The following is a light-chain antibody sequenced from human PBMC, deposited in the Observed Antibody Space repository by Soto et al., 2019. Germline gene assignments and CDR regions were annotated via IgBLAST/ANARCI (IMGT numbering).Light chain of an antibody. V-gene: IGKV1-9*01. Sequence: DIQLTQPPSFLSASIGYRFTITCRASQGISSYLAWYQRKPGKAPKLLIYAASTLQSGVPSRFSGSGSGTEFTLTIRSLQPEDFATYYCQQFNSCVSLTFGGGTTVDIK. CDR1: QGISSY. CDR3: QQFNSCVSLT. J-gene: IGKJ4*01. CDR2: AAS.